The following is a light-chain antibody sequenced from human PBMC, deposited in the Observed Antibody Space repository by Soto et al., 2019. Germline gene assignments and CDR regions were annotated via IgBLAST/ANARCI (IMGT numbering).Light chain of an antibody. Sequence: QSALTQPASVSGSPGQSITISCTGTSADIGFYDYVSWYQQYPGKAPNLLIYGVTYRPSGISYRFSGSKSGSTASLTISGLQAEDEADYYCCSYAGSSTWVFGGGTKLTVL. CDR1: SADIGFYDY. CDR3: CSYAGSSTWV. V-gene: IGLV2-14*01. J-gene: IGLJ3*02. CDR2: GVT.